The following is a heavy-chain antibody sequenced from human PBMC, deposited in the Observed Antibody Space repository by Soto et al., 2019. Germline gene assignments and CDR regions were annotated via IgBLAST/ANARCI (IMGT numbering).Heavy chain of an antibody. CDR3: ARVGYDVSGSPYPAD. Sequence: SETLSLTCSVSGGSMSEYFWSWIRQSPGKGLEWIGYVYYLGSTDYNPSLKSRVTISVDTSKRQFSLRLTSVTAADTAVYCARVGYDVSGSPYPADWGRGAQVTVSS. CDR1: GGSMSEYF. D-gene: IGHD3-10*01. J-gene: IGHJ4*02. CDR2: VYYLGST. V-gene: IGHV4-59*01.